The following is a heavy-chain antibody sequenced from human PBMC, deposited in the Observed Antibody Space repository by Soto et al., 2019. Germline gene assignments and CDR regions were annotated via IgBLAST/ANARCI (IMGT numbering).Heavy chain of an antibody. CDR2: INPSGGST. J-gene: IGHJ5*02. V-gene: IGHV1-46*01. CDR3: ARDPHEFWTSYWFDP. Sequence: ASVKVSCKASGYTFTSYYMHWVRQAPGQGLEWMGIINPSGGSTSYAQKLQGRVTLTTDTSTSTAYMELRSLRSDDTAIYYCARDPHEFWTSYWFDPWGQGTPVTVSS. CDR1: GYTFTSYY. D-gene: IGHD3-3*01.